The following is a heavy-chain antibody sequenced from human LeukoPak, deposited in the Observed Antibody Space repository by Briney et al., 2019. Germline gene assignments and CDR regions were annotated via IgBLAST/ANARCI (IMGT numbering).Heavy chain of an antibody. CDR1: GFTFSDYY. Sequence: KSGGSLRLSCAASGFTFSDYYMSWIRQAPGKGLEWVSYISSSGSTIYYADSVKGRFTISRGNAKNSLYLQMNSLRAEDTAVYYCARMYEQWLGTGTFDYWGQGTLVTVSS. J-gene: IGHJ4*02. D-gene: IGHD6-19*01. CDR2: ISSSGSTI. V-gene: IGHV3-11*01. CDR3: ARMYEQWLGTGTFDY.